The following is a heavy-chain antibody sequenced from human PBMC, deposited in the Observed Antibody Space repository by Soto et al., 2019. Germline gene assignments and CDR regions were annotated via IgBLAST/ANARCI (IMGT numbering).Heavy chain of an antibody. CDR1: GGSISGFY. D-gene: IGHD2-2*01. Sequence: SETLSLTCTVSGGSISGFYWSWIRQPPGKGLESIGCISYTGSAYYSPSLKSRVTISIDTSKNQFSLELHSVTAADTAVYYCARVGRDAYIWGQGTLVTVSS. V-gene: IGHV4-59*01. J-gene: IGHJ4*02. CDR2: ISYTGSA. CDR3: ARVGRDAYI.